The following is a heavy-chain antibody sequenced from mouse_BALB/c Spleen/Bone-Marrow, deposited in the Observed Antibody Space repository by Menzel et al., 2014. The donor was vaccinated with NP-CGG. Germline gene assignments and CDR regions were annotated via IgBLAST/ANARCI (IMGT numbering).Heavy chain of an antibody. CDR2: IYPGSGGT. J-gene: IGHJ2*01. CDR1: GYTLXDYV. Sequence: VQLQQSGPEPVKPGASVKMSCKASGYTLXDYVISWVKQRPGHGLEWIGAIYPGSGGTYYNEKFKGKATLTADKSSNTSYMQLSSLTSEVSAVYFGDYYGRSYFDYWGQGTTLTFSS. D-gene: IGHD1-1*01. CDR3: DYYGRSYFDY. V-gene: IGHV1-83*01.